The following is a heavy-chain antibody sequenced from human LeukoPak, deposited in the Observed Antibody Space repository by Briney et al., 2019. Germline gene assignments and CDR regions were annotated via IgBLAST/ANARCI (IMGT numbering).Heavy chain of an antibody. CDR2: ISYDGSNK. V-gene: IGHV3-30*04. J-gene: IGHJ6*03. CDR3: AKEGPEYSSTWPYYYYYMDV. D-gene: IGHD6-13*01. Sequence: PGGSLRLSCAASGFTFSSYAMHWVRQAPGKGLEWVAVISYDGSNKYYADSVKGRFTISRDNSKNTLYLQMDSLRAEDTAVYYCAKEGPEYSSTWPYYYYYMDVWGKGTTVTISS. CDR1: GFTFSSYA.